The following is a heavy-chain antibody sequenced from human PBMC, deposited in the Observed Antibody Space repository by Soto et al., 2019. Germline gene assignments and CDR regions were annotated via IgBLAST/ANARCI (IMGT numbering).Heavy chain of an antibody. CDR3: ARVVNYYGSGSYLRESYYGMDV. V-gene: IGHV3-30-3*01. CDR2: ISYDGSNK. Sequence: PGGSLRLSCAACGFTFSSYAMHWVRQAPGKGLEWVAVISYDGSNKYYADSVKGRFTISRDNSKNTLYLQMNSLRSDDTAVYYCARVVNYYGSGSYLRESYYGMDVWGHGTTVTVPS. CDR1: GFTFSSYA. J-gene: IGHJ6*02. D-gene: IGHD3-10*01.